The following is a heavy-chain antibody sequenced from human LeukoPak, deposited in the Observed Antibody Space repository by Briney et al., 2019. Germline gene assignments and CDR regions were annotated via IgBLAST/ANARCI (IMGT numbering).Heavy chain of an antibody. V-gene: IGHV3-33*01. CDR1: GFSFSSYG. CDR2: IWYDGSKK. Sequence: GGSLRLSCAASGFSFSSYGMHWVRQAPGKGLEWVAVIWYDGSKKYYADSVKGRFTISRDNAKNSLYLQMNSLRAEDTAVYYCARDQGRGLRYFDWLKDPGYGMDVWGQGTTVTVSS. CDR3: ARDQGRGLRYFDWLKDPGYGMDV. J-gene: IGHJ6*02. D-gene: IGHD3-9*01.